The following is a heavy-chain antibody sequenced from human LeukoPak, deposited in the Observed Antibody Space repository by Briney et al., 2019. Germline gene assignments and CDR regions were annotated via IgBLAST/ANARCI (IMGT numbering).Heavy chain of an antibody. D-gene: IGHD6-13*01. J-gene: IGHJ4*02. CDR3: ARDSQAVGTDFDY. V-gene: IGHV3-21*01. CDR1: GFTFSSYS. CDR2: ITRSNYI. Sequence: GGSLRLSCAASGFTFSSYSMNWVRQAPGKGLEWVSSITRSNYIYYADSVKGRFTISRDNAKNSLYLQMHSLRAEDTAVYYCARDSQAVGTDFDYWGQGTLVTVSS.